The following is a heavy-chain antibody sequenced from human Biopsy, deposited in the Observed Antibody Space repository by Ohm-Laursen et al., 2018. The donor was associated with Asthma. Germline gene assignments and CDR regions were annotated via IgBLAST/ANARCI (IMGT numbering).Heavy chain of an antibody. CDR3: AAGRTSLQGESLI. V-gene: IGHV1-58*01. CDR1: GVALSGYT. D-gene: IGHD2/OR15-2a*01. Sequence: GSSVKVSCNGSGVALSGYTFEWVRQARGLGLEWIAWIVFASGATNYAQNFQDRLTVTRDMSAGSVSMELRGPSSTDTAVYYCAAGRTSLQGESLIWGQGTLVSVSS. CDR2: IVFASGAT. J-gene: IGHJ4*01.